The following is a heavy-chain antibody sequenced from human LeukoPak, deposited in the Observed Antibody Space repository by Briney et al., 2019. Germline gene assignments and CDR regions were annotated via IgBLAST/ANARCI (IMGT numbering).Heavy chain of an antibody. CDR2: IYYSGSA. Sequence: SETLSLTCTVSGGSISSGEYHWSWIRQHPGKGLEWIGYIYYSGSAYYNPSLKSRVTISVDASKNQFSLDLRSVTAADTAMYYCARVEAATTNPRFGYWGQGALVTVSS. D-gene: IGHD5-24*01. V-gene: IGHV4-31*03. CDR1: GGSISSGEYH. J-gene: IGHJ4*02. CDR3: ARVEAATTNPRFGY.